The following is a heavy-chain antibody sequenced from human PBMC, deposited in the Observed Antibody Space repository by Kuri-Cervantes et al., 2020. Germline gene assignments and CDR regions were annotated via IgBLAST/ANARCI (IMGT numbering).Heavy chain of an antibody. Sequence: ASVKVSCKASGYTFTGYYMHWVRQAPGQGLEWMGWINPNSGGTNYAQKFQGRVTMTRDTSISTAYMELSRLRSDDTAVYYCARSSGTLDYYYMDVWGKETTVTVSS. CDR3: ARSSGTLDYYYMDV. CDR2: INPNSGGT. V-gene: IGHV1-2*02. CDR1: GYTFTGYY. J-gene: IGHJ6*03. D-gene: IGHD1-26*01.